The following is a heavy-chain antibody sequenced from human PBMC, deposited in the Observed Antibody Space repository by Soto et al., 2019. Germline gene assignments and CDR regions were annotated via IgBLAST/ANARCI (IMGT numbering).Heavy chain of an antibody. CDR2: ISAYNGNT. J-gene: IGHJ3*02. CDR1: GYTFTSYG. D-gene: IGHD3-22*01. Sequence: ASVKVSCKASGYTFTSYGISWVRQAPGQGLEWMGWISAYNGNTNYAQKPQGRVTMTTDTSTSTAYMELRSLRSDDTAVYYCARGVPHRLFPAFDIWGQGTMVTVSS. V-gene: IGHV1-18*01. CDR3: ARGVPHRLFPAFDI.